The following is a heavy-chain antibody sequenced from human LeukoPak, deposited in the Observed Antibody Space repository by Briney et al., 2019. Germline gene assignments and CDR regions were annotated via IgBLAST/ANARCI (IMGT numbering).Heavy chain of an antibody. CDR1: GYTFTSYG. CDR3: ARSHFGGVIMGFDY. Sequence: ASVNVSCKASGYTFTSYGISWVRQAPGQGLEWMGWISAYNGNTNYAQKLQGRVTMTTDTSTSTAYMELRSMRSDDTAVYYCARSHFGGVIMGFDYWVQGTLVTVSS. V-gene: IGHV1-18*01. CDR2: ISAYNGNT. J-gene: IGHJ4*02. D-gene: IGHD3-16*02.